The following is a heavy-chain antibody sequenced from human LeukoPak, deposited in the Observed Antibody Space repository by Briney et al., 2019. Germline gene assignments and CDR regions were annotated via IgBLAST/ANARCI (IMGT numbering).Heavy chain of an antibody. CDR1: GGSISSYY. Sequence: TSETLSLTCTVSGGSISSYYWSWIRQPPGKGLEWIGYIYYSGSTNYNPSLKSRVTISVDTSKNQFSLKLSSVTAADTDVYYCARDGDPGQLFDPWGQGPLVSVFS. CDR2: IYYSGST. CDR3: ARDGDPGQLFDP. D-gene: IGHD7-27*01. J-gene: IGHJ5*02. V-gene: IGHV4-59*12.